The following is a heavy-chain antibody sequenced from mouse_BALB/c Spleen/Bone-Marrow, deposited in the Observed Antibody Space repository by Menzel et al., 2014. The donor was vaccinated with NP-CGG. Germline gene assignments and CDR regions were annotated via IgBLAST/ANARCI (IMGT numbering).Heavy chain of an antibody. Sequence: VQLQQSGPELVKPGTSVKMSCKASGYTFTSYVIHWVKQKPGQGLEWIGYINPFNDGTKYNEKFKDKATLTSDKSSNTAYMKLSSLTSEDSAVYYCARTGNYYGSSFDYWGQGTTLTVSS. CDR1: GYTFTSYV. D-gene: IGHD1-1*01. CDR2: INPFNDGT. CDR3: ARTGNYYGSSFDY. V-gene: IGHV1-14*01. J-gene: IGHJ2*01.